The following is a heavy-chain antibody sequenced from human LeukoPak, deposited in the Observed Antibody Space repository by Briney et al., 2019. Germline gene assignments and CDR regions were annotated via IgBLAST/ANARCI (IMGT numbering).Heavy chain of an antibody. CDR1: GGSISSYY. CDR3: AGTAEAVAGTRHYFDY. D-gene: IGHD6-19*01. Sequence: SETLSLTCTVSGGSISSYYWSWIRQPPGKGLEWIGYIYYSGSTNYNPSLKSRVTISVDTSKNQFSLKLSSVTAADTAVYYCAGTAEAVAGTRHYFDYWGQGTLVTVSS. V-gene: IGHV4-59*01. CDR2: IYYSGST. J-gene: IGHJ4*02.